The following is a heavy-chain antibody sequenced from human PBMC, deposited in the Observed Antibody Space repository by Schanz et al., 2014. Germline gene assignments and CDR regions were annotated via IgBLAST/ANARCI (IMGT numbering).Heavy chain of an antibody. CDR3: ARRGLRVDGVFDY. J-gene: IGHJ4*02. CDR2: IQTGGNT. CDR1: GFNVSGNF. Sequence: EVPLVESGGGLIQPGGSLRLSCAASGFNVSGNFMSWVRQAPGKGLEWVSIIQTGGNTYYPDSVKGRFAISRDNSKNTVYLQMTSLRVEDTAVYYCARRGLRVDGVFDYWGQGTLVTVSS. D-gene: IGHD4-17*01. V-gene: IGHV3-53*01.